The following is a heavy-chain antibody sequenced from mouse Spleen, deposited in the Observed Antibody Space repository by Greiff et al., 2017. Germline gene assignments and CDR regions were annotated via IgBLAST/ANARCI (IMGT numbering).Heavy chain of an antibody. D-gene: IGHD1-1*01. J-gene: IGHJ3*01. CDR2: IYPRSGNT. CDR3: ARSYYGGGFAY. V-gene: IGHV1-81*01. Sequence: QVHVKQSGAELARPGASVKLSCKASGYTFTSYGISWVKQRTGQGLEWIGEIYPRSGNTYYNEKFKGKATLTADKSSSTAYMELRSLTSEDSAVYYCARSYYGGGFAYWGQGTLVTVSA. CDR1: GYTFTSYG.